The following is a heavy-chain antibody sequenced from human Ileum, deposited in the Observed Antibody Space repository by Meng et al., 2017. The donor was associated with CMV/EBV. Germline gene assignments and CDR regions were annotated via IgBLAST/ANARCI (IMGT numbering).Heavy chain of an antibody. CDR2: ITGSGNTI. CDR1: GFTFGAYY. D-gene: IGHD4-17*01. J-gene: IGHJ4*02. Sequence: VQLLESGGGLVQPGESLRLSCAASGFTFGAYYMAWVRQAPGKGLEWVSYITGSGNTIYYADSVKGRFTISRDNAKSSLYLEINSLRAEDTAVYYCVRGNYGFDYWGQGTLVTVSS. CDR3: VRGNYGFDY. V-gene: IGHV3-11*01.